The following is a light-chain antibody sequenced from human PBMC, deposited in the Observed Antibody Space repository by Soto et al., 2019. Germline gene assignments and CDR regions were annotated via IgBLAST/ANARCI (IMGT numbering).Light chain of an antibody. V-gene: IGLV2-14*01. CDR2: EVS. J-gene: IGLJ1*01. CDR3: SSYTSSRTL. Sequence: QSALTQPASVSGSPGQSITISCTGTSIDVGSYNYVSWYQQHPGKAPKLMIYEVSDRPSGISSRFSGSKSGNTASLTISGLQTEDEADYYCSSYTSSRTLFGTGTKVTVL. CDR1: SIDVGSYNY.